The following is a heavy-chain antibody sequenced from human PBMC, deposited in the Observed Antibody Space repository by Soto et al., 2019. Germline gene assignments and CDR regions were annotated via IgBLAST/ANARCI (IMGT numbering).Heavy chain of an antibody. CDR2: INTHNGNT. D-gene: IGHD3-10*01. CDR3: TGEGSAPYYYYGMDA. CDR1: GYTFTTYG. V-gene: IGHV1-18*01. Sequence: GASVKVSCKASGYTFTTYGISWVRQAPGQGLEWLGWINTHNGNTNYAQNLQGRVIMTADTSTSTAYMELRSLRSDDTAIYYCTGEGSAPYYYYGMDAWGQGTTVTVSS. J-gene: IGHJ6*02.